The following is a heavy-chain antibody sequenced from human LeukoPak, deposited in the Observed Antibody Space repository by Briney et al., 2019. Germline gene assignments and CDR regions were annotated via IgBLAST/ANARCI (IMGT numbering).Heavy chain of an antibody. CDR3: ARVAVAVDDY. CDR2: ISSSSSYI. D-gene: IGHD6-19*01. V-gene: IGHV3-21*01. J-gene: IGHJ4*02. CDR1: GFTFSSYS. Sequence: PGGSLRLSCAASGFTFSSYSMNWVRQAPGKGLEWVSSISSSSSYIYYADSVKGRFTISRDNAKNSPYLQMNSLRAEDTAVYYCARVAVAVDDYWGQGTLVTVSS.